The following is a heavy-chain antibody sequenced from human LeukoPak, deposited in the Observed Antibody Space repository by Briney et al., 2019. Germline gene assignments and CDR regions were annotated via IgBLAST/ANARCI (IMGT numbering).Heavy chain of an antibody. Sequence: GGSLRLSCAASGFTFDDYTMHWVRQAPGKDLEWVSLISWDGVTTYYAHSVKGRFTISRDSSKNSLFLQMNSLRTEDTALYYCARDKTGTGIDYWGQGTLVTVSS. J-gene: IGHJ4*02. CDR1: GFTFDDYT. V-gene: IGHV3-43*01. CDR2: ISWDGVTT. D-gene: IGHD1-7*01. CDR3: ARDKTGTGIDY.